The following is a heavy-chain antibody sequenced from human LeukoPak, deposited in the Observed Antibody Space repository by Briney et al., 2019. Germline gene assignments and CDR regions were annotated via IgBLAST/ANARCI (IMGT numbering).Heavy chain of an antibody. CDR2: ISYDGSKK. V-gene: IGHV3-30*18. D-gene: IGHD1-26*01. CDR3: AKEYTGTFSSFPSYFDN. Sequence: GGSLRLSCAASGFSFSSYGMHWVRQAPGKGLEWVAVISYDGSKKYYADSVKGRFTISRDNSKNTLYLQMNSLRAEDTAIYYCAKEYTGTFSSFPSYFDNWGQGTLVTVSS. J-gene: IGHJ4*02. CDR1: GFSFSSYG.